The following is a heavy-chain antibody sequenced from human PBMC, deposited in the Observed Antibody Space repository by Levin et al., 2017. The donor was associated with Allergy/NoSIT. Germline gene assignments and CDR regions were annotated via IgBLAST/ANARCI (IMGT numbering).Heavy chain of an antibody. V-gene: IGHV3-23*01. J-gene: IGHJ4*02. Sequence: GGSLRLSCAASGFAFSIHAMGWVRQAPGKGLDWVSTISGGGGTTYYADPVKGRFTISRDNSKNTLYLEMSSLRAADTAVYYCVKATSTYGSGSYYDPFDDWGQGTLVTVSS. D-gene: IGHD3-10*01. CDR1: GFAFSIHA. CDR2: ISGGGGTT. CDR3: VKATSTYGSGSYYDPFDD.